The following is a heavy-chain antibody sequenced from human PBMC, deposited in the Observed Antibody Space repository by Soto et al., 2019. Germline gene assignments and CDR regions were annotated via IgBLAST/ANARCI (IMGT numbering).Heavy chain of an antibody. Sequence: EVQLLESGGGLVQPGGSLRLSCATSGFSFSNYGMNWVRQAPGQGLEWVSGITKTGRSTFIADSVRGRFTISRDNLKNIIYLQINSLRVDDTALYYCTKDAEAYDFAFDKWGQGTMVTVTS. J-gene: IGHJ3*02. D-gene: IGHD3-3*01. CDR3: TKDAEAYDFAFDK. CDR2: ITKTGRST. CDR1: GFSFSNYG. V-gene: IGHV3-23*01.